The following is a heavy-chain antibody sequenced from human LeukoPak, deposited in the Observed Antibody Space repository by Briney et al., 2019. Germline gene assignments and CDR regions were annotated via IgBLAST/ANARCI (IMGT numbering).Heavy chain of an antibody. CDR3: AKVKFYFDN. J-gene: IGHJ4*02. V-gene: IGHV3-23*01. CDR2: ISHDGGST. CDR1: GFSFSSYA. Sequence: GGSLRLSCAASGFSFSSYAMSWVRQAPGKGLEWVSHISHDGGSTYYADSVKGRFTISRDNSKNTLYLQMSSLKDEDTAICYCAKVKFYFDNWGQGTLVTVSS.